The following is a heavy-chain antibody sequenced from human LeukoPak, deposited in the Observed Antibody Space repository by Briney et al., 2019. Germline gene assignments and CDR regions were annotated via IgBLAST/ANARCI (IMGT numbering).Heavy chain of an antibody. Sequence: SVKVSCKASGFTFTSSAVQWVRQARGQRLEWIGWIVVGSGNTNYAQKFQERVTITRDMSTSTAYMELSSLRSEDTAVYYCAADGISVGYYGMDVWGQGTTVTVSS. CDR1: GFTFTSSA. J-gene: IGHJ6*02. D-gene: IGHD1-14*01. CDR2: IVVGSGNT. V-gene: IGHV1-58*01. CDR3: AADGISVGYYGMDV.